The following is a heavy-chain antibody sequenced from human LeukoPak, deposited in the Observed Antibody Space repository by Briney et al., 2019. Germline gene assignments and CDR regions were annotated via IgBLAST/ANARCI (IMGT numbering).Heavy chain of an antibody. V-gene: IGHV1-18*01. Sequence: ASVKVSCKASGYTFTGYGISWVRQAPGQGLEWMGWISAYNGNTNYAQKLQGRVTMTTDTSTSTAYMELRSLRSDDTAVYYCARAYSNYYYYYMDVWGKGTTVTVSS. CDR2: ISAYNGNT. CDR3: ARAYSNYYYYYMDV. CDR1: GYTFTGYG. J-gene: IGHJ6*03. D-gene: IGHD4-11*01.